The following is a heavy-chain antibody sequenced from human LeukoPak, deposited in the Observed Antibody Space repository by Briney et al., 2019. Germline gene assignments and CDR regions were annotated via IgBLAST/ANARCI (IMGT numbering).Heavy chain of an antibody. Sequence: GGSLRLSCAASGFTFDDYAMHWVRQAPGKGLEWVSGISWNSGSIGYADSVKGRFTISRDNAKNSLYLQMNSLRAEDTALYYCAKDYSSSWYNHYGMDVWGQGTTVTVSS. CDR2: ISWNSGSI. J-gene: IGHJ6*02. V-gene: IGHV3-9*01. CDR3: AKDYSSSWYNHYGMDV. D-gene: IGHD6-13*01. CDR1: GFTFDDYA.